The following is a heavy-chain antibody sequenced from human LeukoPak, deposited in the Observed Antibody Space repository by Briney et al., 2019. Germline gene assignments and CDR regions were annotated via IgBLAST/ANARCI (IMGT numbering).Heavy chain of an antibody. D-gene: IGHD3-22*01. CDR3: ARVFDSSGGYDY. J-gene: IGHJ4*02. Sequence: SETLSLTCTVSGGSISSYYWSWIRQPPGKGLEWIGYIYYSGSTNYNTSLKSRVTISVDTSKNQFSLKLSSVTAADTAVYYCARVFDSSGGYDYWGQGTLVTVSS. CDR2: IYYSGST. V-gene: IGHV4-59*01. CDR1: GGSISSYY.